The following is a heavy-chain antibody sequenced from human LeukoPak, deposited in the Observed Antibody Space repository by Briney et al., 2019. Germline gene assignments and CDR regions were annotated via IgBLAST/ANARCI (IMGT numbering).Heavy chain of an antibody. CDR3: AKQSAGSAAWYSLHYDF. CDR2: ISGSGGST. CDR1: GFTFSSYA. J-gene: IGHJ4*02. D-gene: IGHD6-13*01. Sequence: GGSLRLSCAASGFTFSSYAMSWVRQAPGKGLEWVSAISGSGGSTYYADSVKGRFTISRDNSKNTLYLQMNSLRAEDTAVYFCAKQSAGSAAWYSLHYDFWGQGTLVTVSS. V-gene: IGHV3-23*01.